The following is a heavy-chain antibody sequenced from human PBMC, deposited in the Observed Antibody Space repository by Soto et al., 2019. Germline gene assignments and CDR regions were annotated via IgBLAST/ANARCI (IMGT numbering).Heavy chain of an antibody. CDR3: ARGTLTTSSSYKA. Sequence: SVKVSCKAPGGTFSSYAISWVRQAPGQGLEWMGGIIPIFGTANYAQKFQGRVTITADESTSTAYMELSSLRSEDTAVYYCARGTLTTSSSYKAWGQGTLVTVSS. J-gene: IGHJ5*02. CDR1: GGTFSSYA. V-gene: IGHV1-69*13. CDR2: IIPIFGTA. D-gene: IGHD6-6*01.